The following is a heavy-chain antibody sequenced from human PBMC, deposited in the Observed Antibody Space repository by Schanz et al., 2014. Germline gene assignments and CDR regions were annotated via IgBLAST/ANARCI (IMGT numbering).Heavy chain of an antibody. D-gene: IGHD3-10*01. V-gene: IGHV3-74*02. CDR3: ATNSPFRMVRGSNAFDA. CDR1: GFMFSSYG. J-gene: IGHJ3*01. CDR2: INGDGSRT. Sequence: VQVVQSGGGLVKPGGSLRLSCAASGFMFSSYGMHWVRQAPGKGLVWVSRINGDGSRTAYADSVKGRFTISRDNSKNSLYLQMNSLRAEDTAVYYCATNSPFRMVRGSNAFDAWGQGTMVTVSS.